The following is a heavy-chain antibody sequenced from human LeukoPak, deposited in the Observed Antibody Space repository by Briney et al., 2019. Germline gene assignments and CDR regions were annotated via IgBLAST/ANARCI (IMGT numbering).Heavy chain of an antibody. Sequence: GASVKVSCKASGYTFTGYYMHWVRQAPGQGLEWMGWINPNSGDTNHAQNFQGRVTMTRDTSISTAYMELGRLRSDDTAVYYCARGQANDYGDYAGWGHWGQGTLVTVSS. V-gene: IGHV1-2*02. D-gene: IGHD4-17*01. J-gene: IGHJ4*02. CDR2: INPNSGDT. CDR1: GYTFTGYY. CDR3: ARGQANDYGDYAGWGH.